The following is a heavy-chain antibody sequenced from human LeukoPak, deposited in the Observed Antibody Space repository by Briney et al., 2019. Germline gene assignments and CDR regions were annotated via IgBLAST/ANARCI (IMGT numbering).Heavy chain of an antibody. CDR3: ARDRDRAFDI. CDR2: INPDGSDT. V-gene: IGHV3-74*01. Sequence: PGGSLRLSCAASGFTFSSSWMHWVRLAPGKGLVWVSRINPDGSDTSYADFVKGRFTISRDNAKETVYLQMNSPRAEDTAVYYCARDRDRAFDIWGRGTMVTVSS. CDR1: GFTFSSSW. J-gene: IGHJ3*02.